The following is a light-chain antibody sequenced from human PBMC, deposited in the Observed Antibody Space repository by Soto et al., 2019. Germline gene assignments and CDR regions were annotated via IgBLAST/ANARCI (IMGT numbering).Light chain of an antibody. CDR1: QSISRS. V-gene: IGKV3-15*01. CDR3: HQYNSWPPGT. CDR2: DAS. J-gene: IGKJ2*01. Sequence: EMVLTQSPAILSVSPVERATVCGRASQSISRSLAWYQQKPGQAPRLLISDASTRATGIPARFSGSGSGTEFTLTISSLQSEDFALYYCHQYNSWPPGTFGQGTKVDIK.